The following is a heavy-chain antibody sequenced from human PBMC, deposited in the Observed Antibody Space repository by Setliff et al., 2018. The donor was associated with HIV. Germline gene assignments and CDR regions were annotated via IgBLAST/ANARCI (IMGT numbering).Heavy chain of an antibody. V-gene: IGHV4-34*01. D-gene: IGHD5-18*01. CDR3: AAWGPRYSYAPYFFDS. Sequence: SETLSLTCAVYNGSFSGYYWTWIRQPPGKGLEWIGEINDSGSTNYSPSLKSRVTISVDASRNQFSLRLSSVTAADTAVYYCAAWGPRYSYAPYFFDSWGQGTLVTVTS. CDR2: INDSGST. J-gene: IGHJ4*02. CDR1: NGSFSGYY.